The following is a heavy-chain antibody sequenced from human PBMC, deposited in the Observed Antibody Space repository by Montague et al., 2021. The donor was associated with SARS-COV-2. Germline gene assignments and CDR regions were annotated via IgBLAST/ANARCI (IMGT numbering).Heavy chain of an antibody. CDR1: GGSISSSNW. D-gene: IGHD3-10*01. V-gene: IGHV4-4*02. CDR2: IHHSGST. Sequence: SETLSLTCAVSGGSISSSNWWTWVRQPPGKGLEWIGEIHHSGSTNYTPSLKRLATISVDKSKNQFSLKLRSVTAADTAVYYCARMVRVLIMWAYGMDVWGQGTPVTVSS. J-gene: IGHJ6*02. CDR3: ARMVRVLIMWAYGMDV.